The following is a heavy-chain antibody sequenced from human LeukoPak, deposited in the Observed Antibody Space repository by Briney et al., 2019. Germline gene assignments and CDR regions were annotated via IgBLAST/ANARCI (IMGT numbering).Heavy chain of an antibody. Sequence: SENLSLTCTVSGGLISSSSYYWDWIRQPPGKGLEWIGSFYYSESTYYNPSLKSRVSISVDTSKNQFTLKLSSVTAADAAVYYCARTAGIAVAGSRQYFDYWGQGTLDTVSS. CDR1: GGLISSSSYY. J-gene: IGHJ4*02. D-gene: IGHD6-19*01. CDR3: ARTAGIAVAGSRQYFDY. CDR2: FYYSEST. V-gene: IGHV4-39*01.